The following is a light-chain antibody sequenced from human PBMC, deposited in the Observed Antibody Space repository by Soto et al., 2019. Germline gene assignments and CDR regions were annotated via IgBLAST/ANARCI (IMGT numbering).Light chain of an antibody. CDR3: SSYTSTSAWV. J-gene: IGLJ3*02. V-gene: IGLV2-14*03. Sequence: QSVLTQPASVSGSPGQSITISCTGTSSDVGAYNYVSWYQQHPRKAPKLMIYDVSYRPSVVSNRFSGSKSGNTASLTISGLQAEDEANYYCSSYTSTSAWVFGGGTQLTVL. CDR1: SSDVGAYNY. CDR2: DVS.